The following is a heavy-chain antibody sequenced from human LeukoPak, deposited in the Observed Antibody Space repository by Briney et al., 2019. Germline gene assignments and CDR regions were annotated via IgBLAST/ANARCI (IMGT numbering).Heavy chain of an antibody. CDR1: GGSISSSGYH. J-gene: IGHJ5*02. D-gene: IGHD3-16*01. CDR3: VRDHYDYVWGSPQNWFDP. CDR2: INTSGTT. Sequence: SETLSLTCTVSGGSISSSGYHWGWIRQPPGEGLEWIGRINTSGTTNYNPFLKSRVTLSADTFNNQFSLRLTSVTAADTAVYYCVRDHYDYVWGSPQNWFDPWGQGILVTVSS. V-gene: IGHV4-39*07.